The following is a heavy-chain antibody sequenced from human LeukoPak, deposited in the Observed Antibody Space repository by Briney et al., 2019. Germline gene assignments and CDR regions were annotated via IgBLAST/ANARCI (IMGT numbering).Heavy chain of an antibody. Sequence: ASVKVSCKVSGYTLTELSMHWVRQAPGKGLEWTGGFDPEDGETIYAQTFQGRVTMTEDSSTDTGYMELSSLRSEDTAVYYCATDQRGAGLGFVYGSGSFNGLDVWGQGTTVTVSS. D-gene: IGHD3-10*01. CDR2: FDPEDGET. V-gene: IGHV1-24*01. CDR1: GYTLTELS. CDR3: ATDQRGAGLGFVYGSGSFNGLDV. J-gene: IGHJ6*02.